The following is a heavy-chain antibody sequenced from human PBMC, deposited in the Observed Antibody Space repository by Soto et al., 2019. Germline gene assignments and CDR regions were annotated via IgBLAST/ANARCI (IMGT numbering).Heavy chain of an antibody. CDR3: ARERGYYYYMDV. J-gene: IGHJ6*03. V-gene: IGHV4-59*01. CDR2: IYYSGST. Sequence: SETLSLTCTVSGGSIGSYYWSWIRQPPGKGLEWIGYIYYSGSTNYNPSLKSRVTISVDTSKNQFSLKLSSVTAADTAVYYCARERGYYYYMDVWGKGTTVTVSS. CDR1: GGSIGSYY.